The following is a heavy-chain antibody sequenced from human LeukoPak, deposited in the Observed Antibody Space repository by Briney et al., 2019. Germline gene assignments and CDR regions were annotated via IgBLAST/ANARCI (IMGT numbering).Heavy chain of an antibody. Sequence: GGSLRLSCAASGFTFSSYGMHWVRQTPGKGLVWVSRINSDGSSTSYADSVKGRFTISRDNSKNTLYLQMNSLRAEDTAVYYCAKSQWGTSDYWGQGTLVTVSS. CDR2: INSDGSST. CDR3: AKSQWGTSDY. D-gene: IGHD3-16*01. J-gene: IGHJ4*02. CDR1: GFTFSSYG. V-gene: IGHV3-74*01.